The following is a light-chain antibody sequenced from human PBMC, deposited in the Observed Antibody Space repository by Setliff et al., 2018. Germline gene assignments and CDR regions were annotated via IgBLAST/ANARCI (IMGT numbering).Light chain of an antibody. V-gene: IGLV2-8*01. J-gene: IGLJ1*01. Sequence: QSVLTQPAAVSGSPGQSVTISCTGTSNDVWGHNYVSWYQQHPGKAPQLIIYDVTKRPSGVPDRFSGSKSGNTASLTVSGLQAEDEADYYCSSYADSNIFLFGTGTKVTV. CDR2: DVT. CDR3: SSYADSNIFL. CDR1: SNDVWGHNY.